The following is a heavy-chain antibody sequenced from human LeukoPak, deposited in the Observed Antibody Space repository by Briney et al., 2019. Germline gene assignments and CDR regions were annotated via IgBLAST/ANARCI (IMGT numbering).Heavy chain of an antibody. CDR2: ISGSGDST. J-gene: IGHJ4*02. Sequence: GGSLRLSCAATAVTFSNYAMTLVRQAPGKGLEWVSSISGSGDSTYYTDSVKGRFTISRDNSRRTLYLQMNNLRAEDTAVYYCARWLRRPIDYWGQGTLVTVSS. CDR3: ARWLRRPIDY. D-gene: IGHD5-12*01. CDR1: AVTFSNYA. V-gene: IGHV3-23*01.